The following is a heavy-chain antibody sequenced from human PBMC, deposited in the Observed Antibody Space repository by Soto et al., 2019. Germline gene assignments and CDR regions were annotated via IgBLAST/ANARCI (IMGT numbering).Heavy chain of an antibody. D-gene: IGHD3-10*01. CDR1: GGTFNNYA. V-gene: IGHV1-69*01. CDR2: LIPNFDTP. J-gene: IGHJ6*02. Sequence: QVQLVQSGAEVKKPGSSVKVSCKTSGGTFNNYAISWVRQAPGQGLEWMGGLIPNFDTPNYAQKFQDRLTIIADESTSTVSMELRNLRSDDTAVYYCAVAMVREILIFESSGMHVWGQGTTVTVSS. CDR3: AVAMVREILIFESSGMHV.